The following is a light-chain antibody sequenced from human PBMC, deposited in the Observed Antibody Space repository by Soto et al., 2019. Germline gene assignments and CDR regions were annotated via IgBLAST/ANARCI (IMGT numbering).Light chain of an antibody. Sequence: QSVLTQAPSVSEAPRQRITISCSGSSSHVGKNGGNWYQQLPGKPPKLLIYYDDLLPSGVSDRFSGSKSCTSASLAISGLQAEDEAVYYCEAWDDSLNGVVFGGGTKLTVL. V-gene: IGLV1-36*01. CDR2: YDD. CDR3: EAWDDSLNGVV. CDR1: SSHVGKNG. J-gene: IGLJ7*01.